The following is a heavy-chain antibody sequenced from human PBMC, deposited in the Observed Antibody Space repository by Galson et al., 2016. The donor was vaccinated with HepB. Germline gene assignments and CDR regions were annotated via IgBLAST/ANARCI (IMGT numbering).Heavy chain of an antibody. CDR1: GFTFSRSA. CDR2: IDSSGSSI. V-gene: IGHV3-48*03. CDR3: AKEGPYSWNDY. J-gene: IGHJ4*02. Sequence: SLRLSCAASGFTFSRSAMNWVRQAPGKGLEWISYIDSSGSSIYYADSVKGRFTISRDNAKNALFLQVNSLRAEDTAIYYCAKEGPYSWNDYWGQGNLVTVAS. D-gene: IGHD1-1*01.